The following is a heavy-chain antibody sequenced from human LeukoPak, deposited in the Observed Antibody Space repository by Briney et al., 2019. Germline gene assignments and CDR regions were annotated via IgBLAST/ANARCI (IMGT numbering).Heavy chain of an antibody. CDR1: GFTFSSYW. V-gene: IGHV3-7*01. D-gene: IGHD3-10*01. CDR2: IKQDGSEK. J-gene: IGHJ4*02. CDR3: ARDSRFGELASYFDY. Sequence: GGSLRLSCAASGFTFSSYWMSWVRQAPGKGLEWVANIKQDGSEKYYVDSVKGRFTISRDNAKNSLYLQMNSLRAEDTAVYYCARDSRFGELASYFDYWGQGTLVTVSS.